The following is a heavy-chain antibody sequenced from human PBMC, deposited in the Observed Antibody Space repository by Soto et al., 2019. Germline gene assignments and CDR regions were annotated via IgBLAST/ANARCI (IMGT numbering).Heavy chain of an antibody. CDR1: GASISRYY. D-gene: IGHD2-15*01. V-gene: IGHV4-59*12. CDR3: ARSWYDAFDI. Sequence: SETLSLTCTVSGASISRYYGSWIRQSPGKGLEWIGYLYNTGSTIYNPSLKSRVTISVDASRNQFSLKMNSVTAADTAVYYCARSWYDAFDIWGQGTMVTVSS. J-gene: IGHJ3*02. CDR2: LYNTGST.